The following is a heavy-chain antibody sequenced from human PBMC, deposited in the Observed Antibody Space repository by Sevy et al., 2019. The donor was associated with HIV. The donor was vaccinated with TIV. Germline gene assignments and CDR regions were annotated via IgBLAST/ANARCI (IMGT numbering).Heavy chain of an antibody. CDR1: GYSFTNCW. V-gene: IGHV5-51*07. D-gene: IGHD5-12*01. Sequence: GESLKISCKGSGYSFTNCWIGWVHQMPGKGLEWMRIIYPGDSDTRYSPSLQGQVTISTDKSISTAYLQWSSLKASDTAMYYCARHPSGYDSTPFDYWGQGTLVTVSS. CDR2: IYPGDSDT. J-gene: IGHJ4*02. CDR3: ARHPSGYDSTPFDY.